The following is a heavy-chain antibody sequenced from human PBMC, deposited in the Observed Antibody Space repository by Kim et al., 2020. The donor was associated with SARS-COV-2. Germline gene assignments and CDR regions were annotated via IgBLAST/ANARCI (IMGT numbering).Heavy chain of an antibody. D-gene: IGHD1-26*01. CDR3: ARDRRSWTVPLDY. CDR2: INPNSGGT. Sequence: ASVKVSCKASGYTFTGYYMHWVRQAPGQGLEWMGWINPNSGGTNYAQKFQGRVTMTRDTSISTAYMELSRLRSDDTAVYYCARDRRSWTVPLDYWGQGTLVTVSS. J-gene: IGHJ4*02. V-gene: IGHV1-2*02. CDR1: GYTFTGYY.